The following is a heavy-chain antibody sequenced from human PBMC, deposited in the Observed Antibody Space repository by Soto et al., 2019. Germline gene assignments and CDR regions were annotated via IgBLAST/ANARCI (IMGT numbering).Heavy chain of an antibody. J-gene: IGHJ3*02. CDR3: AKDIVVVPAAMDAFDI. V-gene: IGHV3-23*01. CDR2: IIGSSGST. CDR1: GFSFSSYA. Sequence: EVQLLESGGGLVQPGGSLRLSCAASGFSFSSYAMSWVRQAPGKGLEWVSSIIGSSGSTNYADSVKGRFSISRDSSKNTLFLHMDSLRAEDTAMYYCAKDIVVVPAAMDAFDIWGQGTMVTVSS. D-gene: IGHD2-2*01.